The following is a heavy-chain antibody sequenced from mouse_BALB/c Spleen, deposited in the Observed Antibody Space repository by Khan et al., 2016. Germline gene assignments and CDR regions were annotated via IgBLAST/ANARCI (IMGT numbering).Heavy chain of an antibody. J-gene: IGHJ3*01. D-gene: IGHD2-14*01. Sequence: EVQLQESGPDLVKPSQSLSLTCTVTGYSITSGYSWHWIRQFPGNKLEWMGYIHYSGSTNYNPSLKSRISITRDPSKNQFFLQLNSVTTEDTATYNRANDRYPTFAYWGQGTLVTVSA. CDR2: IHYSGST. CDR3: ANDRYPTFAY. CDR1: GYSITSGYS. V-gene: IGHV3-1*02.